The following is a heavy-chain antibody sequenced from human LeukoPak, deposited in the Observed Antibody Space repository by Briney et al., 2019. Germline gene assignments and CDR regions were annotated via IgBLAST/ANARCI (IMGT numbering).Heavy chain of an antibody. Sequence: PGGSLRLSCVASGFTFSDYYMSWVRQAPGEGLEWVSAISGSGGSTYYADSVKGRFTISRDNSKNTLYLQMNSLRAEDTAVYYCAKVIGYYYDSSGYYDYWGQGTLVTVSS. D-gene: IGHD3-22*01. J-gene: IGHJ4*02. CDR1: GFTFSDYY. CDR3: AKVIGYYYDSSGYYDY. CDR2: ISGSGGST. V-gene: IGHV3-23*01.